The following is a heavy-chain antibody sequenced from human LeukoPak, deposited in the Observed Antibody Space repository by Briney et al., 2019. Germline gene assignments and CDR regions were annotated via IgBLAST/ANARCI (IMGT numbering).Heavy chain of an antibody. V-gene: IGHV3-30-3*01. CDR2: ISYDGTNK. Sequence: GGPLRLSCAASGFTFNSYAMHWVRQAPGKGLEWVAVISYDGTNKYYADSVKGRFTISRDNSKNTLYLQMISLRTEDTAVYYCARDPLAWGQGTLVTVSS. J-gene: IGHJ5*02. CDR3: ARDPLA. CDR1: GFTFNSYA.